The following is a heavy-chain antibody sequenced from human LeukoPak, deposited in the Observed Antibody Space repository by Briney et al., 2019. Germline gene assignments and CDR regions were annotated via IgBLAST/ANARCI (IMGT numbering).Heavy chain of an antibody. Sequence: GGSLRLSCAASGFTFSDYYMSWIRQAPGQGLEWVANIKQDGSEKYYVDSVKGRFTISRDNAKNSLYLQMNSLRVEDTAVYYCARGEIFGVVILSYYFDYWGQGTLVTVSS. CDR3: ARGEIFGVVILSYYFDY. CDR2: IKQDGSEK. V-gene: IGHV3-7*01. CDR1: GFTFSDYY. J-gene: IGHJ4*02. D-gene: IGHD3-3*01.